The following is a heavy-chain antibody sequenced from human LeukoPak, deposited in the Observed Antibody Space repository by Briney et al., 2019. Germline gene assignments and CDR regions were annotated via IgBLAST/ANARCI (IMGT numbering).Heavy chain of an antibody. D-gene: IGHD6-13*01. V-gene: IGHV1-69*05. CDR1: GGTFSSYA. Sequence: SVKVSCKASGGTFSSYAISWVRQAPGQGLEWMGGIIPIFGTANYAQKFQGRVTITTDESTSTAYMELSSLRSEDTAVYYCARVPGYSSNRAFDIWGQGTMVTVSS. J-gene: IGHJ3*02. CDR2: IIPIFGTA. CDR3: ARVPGYSSNRAFDI.